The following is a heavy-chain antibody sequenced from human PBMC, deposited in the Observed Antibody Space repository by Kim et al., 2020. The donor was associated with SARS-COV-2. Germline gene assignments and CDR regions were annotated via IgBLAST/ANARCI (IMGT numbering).Heavy chain of an antibody. Sequence: GGSLRLSCAASGFTFSSYAMSWVRQAPGKGLEWVSAISGSGGSTYYADSVKGRFTISRDNSKNTLYLQMNSLRAEDTAVYYCANLILTDCSGGSCSFDYWGQGTLVTVSS. CDR1: GFTFSSYA. J-gene: IGHJ4*02. CDR2: ISGSGGST. V-gene: IGHV3-23*01. CDR3: ANLILTDCSGGSCSFDY. D-gene: IGHD2-15*01.